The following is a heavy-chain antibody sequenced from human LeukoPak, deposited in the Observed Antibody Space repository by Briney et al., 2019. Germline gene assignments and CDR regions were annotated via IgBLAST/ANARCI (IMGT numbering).Heavy chain of an antibody. D-gene: IGHD6-19*01. CDR1: GFTFSSYG. CDR3: AKSSGCDY. J-gene: IGHJ4*02. Sequence: GRSLRLPCAASGFTFSSYGMHWVRQAPGKGLEWVAVISYDGSNKYYADSVKGRFTISRDNSKNTLYLQMNSLRAEDTAVYYCAKSSGCDYWGQGTLVTVSS. CDR2: ISYDGSNK. V-gene: IGHV3-30*18.